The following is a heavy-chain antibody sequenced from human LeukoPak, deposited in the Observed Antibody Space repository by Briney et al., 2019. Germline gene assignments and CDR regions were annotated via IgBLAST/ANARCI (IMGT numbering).Heavy chain of an antibody. V-gene: IGHV4-59*01. Sequence: PSETLSLTYIVSGGSIGNYYWNWMRQPPGKGLEWIGYTSYSGNTIYNPSLKSRVTISIDPFKNQLSLKVTSVTAADTAVYYCARDHGYFGMDVWGQGTTVTISS. CDR1: GGSIGNYY. J-gene: IGHJ6*02. CDR2: TSYSGNT. CDR3: ARDHGYFGMDV.